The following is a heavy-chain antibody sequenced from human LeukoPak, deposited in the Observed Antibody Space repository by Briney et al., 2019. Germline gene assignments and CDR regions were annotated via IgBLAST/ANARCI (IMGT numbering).Heavy chain of an antibody. D-gene: IGHD2-2*01. CDR1: GFTFSSYW. V-gene: IGHV3-74*01. CDR3: ARGDIVVVPAALYSMDV. Sequence: PGGTLRLSCAASGFTFSSYWMHWVRQAPGKGLVWVSGINSDGSSTSYADSVKGRFTISRDNAKNTLYLQMNSLRAEDTAVYYCARGDIVVVPAALYSMDVWGQGTTVTVSS. J-gene: IGHJ6*02. CDR2: INSDGSST.